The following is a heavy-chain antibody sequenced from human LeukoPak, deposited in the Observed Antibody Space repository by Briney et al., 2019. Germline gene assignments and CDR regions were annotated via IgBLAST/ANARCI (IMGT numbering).Heavy chain of an antibody. J-gene: IGHJ3*02. CDR1: GFNFGNYW. CDR2: IKQDGNEK. Sequence: PGGSLRLSCAGSGFNFGNYWMSWVRQTPGKGLEWVANIKQDGNEKFYVDSVRGRFNIFRENAKNSLYLQMNSLRAEDTAVYYCARARRDGNTGLAFDIWGQGTMVTVS. D-gene: IGHD5-24*01. CDR3: ARARRDGNTGLAFDI. V-gene: IGHV3-7*01.